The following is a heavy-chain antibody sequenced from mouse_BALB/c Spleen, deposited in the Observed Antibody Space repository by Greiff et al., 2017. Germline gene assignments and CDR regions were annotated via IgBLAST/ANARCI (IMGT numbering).Heavy chain of an antibody. Sequence: EVKVVESGGGLVKPGGSLKLSCAASGFTFSSYAMSWVRQTPEKRLEWVATISSGGSYTYYPDSVKGRFTISRDNAKNTLYLQMSSLRSEDTAMYYCARQGLRPYFDYWGQGTTLTVSS. D-gene: IGHD1-2*01. CDR3: ARQGLRPYFDY. J-gene: IGHJ2*01. CDR1: GFTFSSYA. V-gene: IGHV5-9-3*01. CDR2: ISSGGSYT.